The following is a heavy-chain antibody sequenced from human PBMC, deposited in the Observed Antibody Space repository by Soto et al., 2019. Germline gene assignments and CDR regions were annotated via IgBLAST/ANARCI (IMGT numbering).Heavy chain of an antibody. CDR2: INAGNGNT. D-gene: IGHD6-19*01. Sequence: QVQLVQSGAEVKKPGSSVKVSCKASGYTFTSYAMHWVRQAPGQRLEWMGWINAGNGNTKYSQKFQGRVTITRDTSASTAYMELSSLRSEDTAVYYCARDRQWLVLGEFDYWGQGTLVTVSS. V-gene: IGHV1-3*01. CDR1: GYTFTSYA. CDR3: ARDRQWLVLGEFDY. J-gene: IGHJ4*02.